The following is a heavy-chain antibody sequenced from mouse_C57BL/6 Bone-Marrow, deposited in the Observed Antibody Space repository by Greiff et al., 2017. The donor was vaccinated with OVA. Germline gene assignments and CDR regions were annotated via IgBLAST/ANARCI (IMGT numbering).Heavy chain of an antibody. V-gene: IGHV14-4*01. CDR2: IDPENGDT. CDR3: TTSLYYSNYFDY. D-gene: IGHD2-12*01. CDR1: GFNIKDDY. J-gene: IGHJ2*01. Sequence: VQLKESGAELVRPGASVKLSCTASGFNIKDDYMHWVKQRPEQGLEWIGWIDPENGDTEYASKFQGKATITADTSSNTAYLQLSSLTSEDTAVYYCTTSLYYSNYFDYWGQGTTLTVSS.